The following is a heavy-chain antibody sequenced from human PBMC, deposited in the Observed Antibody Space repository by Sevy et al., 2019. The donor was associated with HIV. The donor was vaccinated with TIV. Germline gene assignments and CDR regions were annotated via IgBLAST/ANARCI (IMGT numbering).Heavy chain of an antibody. CDR1: GYSISSGYY. CDR3: ARLIRLRLGELSLGDYFDY. Sequence: SETLSLTCAVSGYSISSGYYWGWIRQPPGKGLEWIGSIYHSGSTYYNPSLKSRVTISVDTSKNQFSLKLSSVTAADTAGYYCARLIRLRLGELSLGDYFDYWGQGTLVTVSS. CDR2: IYHSGST. V-gene: IGHV4-38-2*01. J-gene: IGHJ4*02. D-gene: IGHD3-16*02.